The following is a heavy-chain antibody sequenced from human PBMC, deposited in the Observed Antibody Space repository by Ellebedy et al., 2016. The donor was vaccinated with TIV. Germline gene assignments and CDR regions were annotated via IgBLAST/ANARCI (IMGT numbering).Heavy chain of an antibody. V-gene: IGHV3-33*01. J-gene: IGHJ4*02. CDR1: GFTFSSYG. Sequence: GGSLRLXCAASGFTFSSYGMHWVRQAPGKGLEWVAVIWYDGSNKYYADSVKGRFTISRDNSKNTLYLQMNSLRAEDTAVYYCARRGRYYDSSGYYQLVDFDYWGQGTLVTVSS. D-gene: IGHD3-22*01. CDR2: IWYDGSNK. CDR3: ARRGRYYDSSGYYQLVDFDY.